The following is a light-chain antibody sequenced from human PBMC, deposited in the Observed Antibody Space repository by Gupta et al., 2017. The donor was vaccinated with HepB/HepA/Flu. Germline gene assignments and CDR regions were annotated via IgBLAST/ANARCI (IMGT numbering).Light chain of an antibody. CDR1: QSISSY. J-gene: IGKJ5*01. CDR2: AAS. Sequence: DIQMTQSPSSLSASVGDRVTITCRASQSISSYLNWYQQKPGKAPKLLIYAASSWQSGVPSRFSGSGYGKDLTLTISSRQQEDFASYYCQQNDSNLSITFGQGTQVEIK. V-gene: IGKV1-39*01. CDR3: QQNDSNLSIT.